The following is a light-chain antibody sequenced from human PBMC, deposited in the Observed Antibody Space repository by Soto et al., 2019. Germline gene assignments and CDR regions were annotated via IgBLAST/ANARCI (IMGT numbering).Light chain of an antibody. V-gene: IGLV2-14*01. Sequence: QSVLTQPASVAGSPGQSITISCTGTSSEVGGYDYVSWFQQHPGKAPKLMIYDVSYRPSGVSNRFSGSKSGNTASLTISGHQAEDESDYYCSSYTSSSTLEVFGTGTNLTVL. CDR1: SSEVGGYDY. J-gene: IGLJ1*01. CDR3: SSYTSSSTLEV. CDR2: DVS.